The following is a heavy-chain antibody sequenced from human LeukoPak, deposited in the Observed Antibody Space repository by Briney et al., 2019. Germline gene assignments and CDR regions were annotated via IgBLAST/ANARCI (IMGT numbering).Heavy chain of an antibody. CDR3: ARVDTTLSYKLDY. D-gene: IGHD1-1*01. Sequence: GGSLRLSCAASGFTFSSYAMSWVRQAPGKGLEWVSTIGGGGVSAFYAESVKGQFTISRDNSKNTLYLQMNNLRAEDTAMYYCARVDTTLSYKLDYWGQGTLVTVSS. J-gene: IGHJ4*02. CDR1: GFTFSSYA. CDR2: IGGGGVSA. V-gene: IGHV3-23*01.